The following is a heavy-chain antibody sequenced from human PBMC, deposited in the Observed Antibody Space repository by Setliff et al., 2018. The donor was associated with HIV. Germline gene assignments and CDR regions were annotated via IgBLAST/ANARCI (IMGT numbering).Heavy chain of an antibody. D-gene: IGHD3-3*01. CDR1: GDSITRGSY. CDR3: ARSKTFYDFWGGYYTHGAFKI. CDR2: IYNTGRT. Sequence: SETLSLTCSVSGDSITRGSYWGWVRQPPGKGLEWLGHIYNTGRTYDNPTLKSRVTISVDTSKNQFSLNLTSVTAADTAVYYCARSKTFYDFWGGYYTHGAFKIWGLGTMVTVSS. J-gene: IGHJ3*02. V-gene: IGHV4-38-2*01.